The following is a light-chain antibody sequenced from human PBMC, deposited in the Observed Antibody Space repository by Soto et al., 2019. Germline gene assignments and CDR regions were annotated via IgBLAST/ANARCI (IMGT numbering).Light chain of an antibody. CDR1: QSVSSNY. V-gene: IGKV3-20*01. J-gene: IGKJ5*01. CDR3: QQYGSSPPN. CDR2: GAS. Sequence: EIVLTQSPGTPSLSPGERATLSCRASQSVSSNYLAWYQRKPGQAPRLLIYGASSRATGIPDRFSGSGSGTEFTLTISRLEPEDFAVYYCQQYGSSPPNFGQGTRLEIK.